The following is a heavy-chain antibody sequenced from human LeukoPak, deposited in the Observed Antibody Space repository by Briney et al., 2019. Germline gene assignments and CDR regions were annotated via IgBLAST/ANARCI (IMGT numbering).Heavy chain of an antibody. CDR3: ARDADGSGTLLVY. CDR2: INADNGNT. Sequence: GASVKVSCKASGYTFTSYGISWVRQAPGQGLEWMGWINADNGNTRYAQKLQGRVTMTTDTSTTTAYMDLRSLRSDDTAVYYCARDADGSGTLLVYWGQGTLVTVSS. J-gene: IGHJ4*02. V-gene: IGHV1-18*01. D-gene: IGHD3-10*01. CDR1: GYTFTSYG.